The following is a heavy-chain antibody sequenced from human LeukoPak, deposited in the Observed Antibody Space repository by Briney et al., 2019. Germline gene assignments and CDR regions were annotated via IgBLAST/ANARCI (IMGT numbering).Heavy chain of an antibody. CDR3: ASKGAGYCRSSNCQGAFDF. Sequence: ASVKVSCKASGYRFTAYYMHLVRQVPGQGLEWMGWINPNSGDTNYAQKFQDRVTMTWDTAVSTAYMELSSLTSDDTAVYYCASKGAGYCRSSNCQGAFDFWGRGSMVTISS. J-gene: IGHJ3*01. D-gene: IGHD2-2*01. V-gene: IGHV1-2*02. CDR1: GYRFTAYY. CDR2: INPNSGDT.